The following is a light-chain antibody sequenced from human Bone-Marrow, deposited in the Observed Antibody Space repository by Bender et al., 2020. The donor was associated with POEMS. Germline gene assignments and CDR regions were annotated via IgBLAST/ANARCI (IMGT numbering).Light chain of an antibody. CDR1: SSDVGGYNT. CDR3: CSFAGASTYA. CDR2: DVG. J-gene: IGLJ1*01. Sequence: QSALTQPRSVSGSPGQSVTISCTGTSSDVGGYNTVSWYQQHPGKAPRLMIYDVGKRPSGVPDRFSGSKSGNTASLTISGLQAEDEADYYCCSFAGASTYAFGTGTKVTVL. V-gene: IGLV2-11*01.